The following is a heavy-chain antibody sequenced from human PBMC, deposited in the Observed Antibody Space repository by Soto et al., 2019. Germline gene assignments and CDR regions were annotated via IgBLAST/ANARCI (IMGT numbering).Heavy chain of an antibody. CDR3: ARSSYDSSGTAADP. J-gene: IGHJ5*02. D-gene: IGHD3-22*01. CDR1: GGSISSGNNY. Sequence: QVQLQESGPGLVKPSQTLSLTCTVSGGSISSGNNYWSWIRQHPGKGLEWIGYIYYSGSTYYNPSLKRRVNISVDTSKNQFSLTLSSVTAADTAVYYCARSSYDSSGTAADPWGQGTLVTVSS. V-gene: IGHV4-31*03. CDR2: IYYSGST.